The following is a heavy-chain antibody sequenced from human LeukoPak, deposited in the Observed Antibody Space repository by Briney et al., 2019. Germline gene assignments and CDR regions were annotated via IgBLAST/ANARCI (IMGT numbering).Heavy chain of an antibody. D-gene: IGHD3-10*01. CDR3: AKAHYGSGSYYMYYFDY. Sequence: PGGSLRLSCAASGFTFSSYGMHWVRQAPGKGLEWVAFIRYDGSNKYYADSVKGRFTIPRDNSKNTLYLQMNSLRAEDTAVYYCAKAHYGSGSYYMYYFDYWGQGTLVTVSS. J-gene: IGHJ4*02. V-gene: IGHV3-30*02. CDR2: IRYDGSNK. CDR1: GFTFSSYG.